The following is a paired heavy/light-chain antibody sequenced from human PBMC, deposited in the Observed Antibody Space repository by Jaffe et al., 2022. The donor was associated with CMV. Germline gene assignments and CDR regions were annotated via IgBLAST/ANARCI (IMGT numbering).Heavy chain of an antibody. D-gene: IGHD5-18*01. Sequence: QVQLQESGPGLVKPSETLSLTCTVSGGSISGYYWSWIRQPAGKGLEWIGRMHTSDSTNYNPSLKSRVTMSVDTSKNQFSLKLTSVTAADTALYYCARDSGYSYGSYAFDSWGQGTLVTVSP. CDR3: ARDSGYSYGSYAFDS. CDR1: GGSISGYY. CDR2: MHTSDST. V-gene: IGHV4-4*07. J-gene: IGHJ4*02.
Light chain of an antibody. CDR3: QQTNTSPIT. CDR1: QSITAY. CDR2: GAS. Sequence: DIQMTQSPSSLSASVGDRVTITCRASQSITAYLNWYQQNPGKAPKLLIFGASNLQSGVPSRFSGSGSGTDFTLTINSLQPEDFATYFCQQTNTSPITFGQGTRLDI. J-gene: IGKJ5*01. V-gene: IGKV1-39*01.